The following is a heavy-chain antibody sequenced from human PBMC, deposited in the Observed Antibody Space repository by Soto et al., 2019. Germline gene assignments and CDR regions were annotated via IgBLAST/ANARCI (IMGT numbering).Heavy chain of an antibody. CDR3: GREIRGYSRALDY. CDR2: AHYGGRS. CDR1: GDSVNSENYY. J-gene: IGHJ4*02. Sequence: SETLSLTCSVSGDSVNSENYYWTWIRQSPGKGLEWIGYAHYGGRSDYNPSLKSRVTISLNTPVNQFSLQLTSVTAADTAVYYCGREIRGYSRALDYWGQGTLVTVSS. V-gene: IGHV4-61*01. D-gene: IGHD5-18*01.